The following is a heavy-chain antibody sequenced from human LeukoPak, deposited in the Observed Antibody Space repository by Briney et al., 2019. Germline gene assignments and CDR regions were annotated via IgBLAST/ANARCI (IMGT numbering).Heavy chain of an antibody. J-gene: IGHJ4*02. CDR2: ISSSSSYI. CDR3: ARGRQQLVDFDY. V-gene: IGHV3-21*01. D-gene: IGHD6-13*01. Sequence: GGSLRLSCAASGFTFSSYSMSWVRQAPGKGLEWISSISSSSSYIYHADSVKGRFTISRDNAKNSLYLQMNSLRAEDTAVYYCARGRQQLVDFDYWGQGTLVTVSS. CDR1: GFTFSSYS.